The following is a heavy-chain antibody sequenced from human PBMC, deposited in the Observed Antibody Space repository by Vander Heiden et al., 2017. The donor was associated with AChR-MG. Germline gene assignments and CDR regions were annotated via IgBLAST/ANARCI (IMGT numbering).Heavy chain of an antibody. D-gene: IGHD4-4*01. CDR2: IDQGASQA. Sequence: EVQLVESGGGLVQPGGSLRLSCAASGFTFSNYWMCWLRQAPGKGLEWVANIDQGASQAYYSGSVKGRFTISRDNAYNSLYLQMDNLRAEDTAVYYCATDRGYSTFEDWGQGTLVSVSS. J-gene: IGHJ4*02. CDR3: ATDRGYSTFED. CDR1: GFTFSNYW. V-gene: IGHV3-7*01.